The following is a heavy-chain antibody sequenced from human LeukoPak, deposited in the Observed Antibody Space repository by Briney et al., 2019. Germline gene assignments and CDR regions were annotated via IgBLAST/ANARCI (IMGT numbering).Heavy chain of an antibody. CDR1: GGTFSSYA. CDR3: ATDYGDYGNYYYGMDV. J-gene: IGHJ6*04. Sequence: GASVKVSCKASGGTFSSYAISWVRQAPGQGLEWMGWINPNSGGTNYAQKFQGWVTMTRDTSISTAYMELSRLRSDDTAVYYCATDYGDYGNYYYGMDVWGKGTTVTVSS. D-gene: IGHD4-17*01. V-gene: IGHV1-2*04. CDR2: INPNSGGT.